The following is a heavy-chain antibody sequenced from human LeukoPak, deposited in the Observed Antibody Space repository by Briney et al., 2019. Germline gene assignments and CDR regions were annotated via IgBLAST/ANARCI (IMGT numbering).Heavy chain of an antibody. CDR2: IYYSGST. V-gene: IGHV4-39*01. D-gene: IGHD5-18*01. CDR1: GGSISSSSYY. CDR3: ASPGVDTAMGHFDY. J-gene: IGHJ4*02. Sequence: SETLSLTCTVSGGSISSSSYYWGWIRQPPGKGLEWIGSIYYSGSTYYNPSFKSRVTISVDTSKNQFSLKLSSVTAADTAVYYCASPGVDTAMGHFDYWGQGTLVTVSS.